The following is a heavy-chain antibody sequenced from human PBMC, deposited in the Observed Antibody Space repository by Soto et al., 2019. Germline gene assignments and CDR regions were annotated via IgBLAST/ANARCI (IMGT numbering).Heavy chain of an antibody. J-gene: IGHJ4*02. CDR3: ARSRIYYYDSSGYYQDLDY. CDR2: IIPIFGTA. V-gene: IGHV1-69*01. D-gene: IGHD3-22*01. Sequence: QVQLVQSGAEVKKPGSSVKVSCKASGGTFSSYAISWVRQAPGQGLEWMGGIIPIFGTANYEQKFQGRVTITADQSTSTAYMALSTRQSEDKAVYYCARSRIYYYDSSGYYQDLDYWGQGTLITASS. CDR1: GGTFSSYA.